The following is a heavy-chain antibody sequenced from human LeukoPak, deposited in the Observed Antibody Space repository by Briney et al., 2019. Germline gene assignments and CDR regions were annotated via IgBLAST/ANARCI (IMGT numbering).Heavy chain of an antibody. Sequence: QPGRSLRLSCAASGFTFSSYAMHWVRQAPGKGLERVAVISYDGSNKYYADSVKGRFTISRDNSKNTLYLQMNSLRAEDTAVYYCARQKSHSGYDPFDYWGQGTLVTVSS. J-gene: IGHJ4*02. CDR3: ARQKSHSGYDPFDY. CDR2: ISYDGSNK. CDR1: GFTFSSYA. V-gene: IGHV3-30*04. D-gene: IGHD5-12*01.